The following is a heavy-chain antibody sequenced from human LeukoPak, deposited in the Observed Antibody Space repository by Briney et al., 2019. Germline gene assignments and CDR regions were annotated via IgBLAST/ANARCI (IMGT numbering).Heavy chain of an antibody. CDR3: ARGLNWDLFDY. CDR2: IKSDGSST. J-gene: IGHJ4*02. Sequence: GGSLRLSCAASGFTFSSYWMHWVRQAPGKGLVWVSRIKSDGSSTSYADSVKGRFTISRDNAKNTLYLQMNSLRAEDTAVYYCARGLNWDLFDYWGQGTLVTVSS. V-gene: IGHV3-74*01. D-gene: IGHD1-1*01. CDR1: GFTFSSYW.